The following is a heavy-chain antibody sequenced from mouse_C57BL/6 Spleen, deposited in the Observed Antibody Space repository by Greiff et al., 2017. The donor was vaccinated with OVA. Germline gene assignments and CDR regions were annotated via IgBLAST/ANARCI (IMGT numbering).Heavy chain of an antibody. CDR3: ARDRHHYDKDAMDY. CDR2: ISDGGSYT. D-gene: IGHD2-4*01. J-gene: IGHJ4*01. V-gene: IGHV5-4*01. Sequence: EVKLVESGGGLVKPGGSLKLSCAASGFTFSSYAMSWVRQTPEKRLEWVATISDGGSYTYYPDNVKGRFPISRANAKNNLYLHMSHLKSEDTAMFDCARDRHHYDKDAMDYWGKGTSVTVSS. CDR1: GFTFSSYA.